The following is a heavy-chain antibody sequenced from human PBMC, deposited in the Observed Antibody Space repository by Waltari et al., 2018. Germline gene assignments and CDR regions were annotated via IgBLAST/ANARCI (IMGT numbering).Heavy chain of an antibody. CDR2: IFTSGST. V-gene: IGHV4-61*02. J-gene: IGHJ6*02. D-gene: IGHD3-9*01. CDR1: GGSISSGSVY. Sequence: QVQLQESGPGLVRPSQTLSLTCTVSGGSISSGSVYWTWIRQPAGKGLEWVGHIFTSGSTKYNPSLKSRVSVSLDTSENQFSLRLSSVIAADTAVYYCARDEARYYDIMTGGGYYGLDVWGQGTTVTVSS. CDR3: ARDEARYYDIMTGGGYYGLDV.